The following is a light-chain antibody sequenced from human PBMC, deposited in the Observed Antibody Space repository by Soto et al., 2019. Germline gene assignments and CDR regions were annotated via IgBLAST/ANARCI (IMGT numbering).Light chain of an antibody. CDR1: QSVAFH. J-gene: IGKJ4*01. Sequence: EIVMTQSPATLSVSPGETATLSCRASQSVAFHLAWYQQKPGQGPRLLIYGAFTRATRIPARCSGSGSGTEFTLTISSLQSADCAVYYCQQYKKWPPLTFGGGTKVEIK. CDR3: QQYKKWPPLT. CDR2: GAF. V-gene: IGKV3-15*01.